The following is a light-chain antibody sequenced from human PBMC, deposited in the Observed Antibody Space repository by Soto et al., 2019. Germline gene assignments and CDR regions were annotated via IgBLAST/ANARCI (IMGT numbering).Light chain of an antibody. V-gene: IGKV1-12*01. CDR2: KAS. J-gene: IGKJ4*01. CDR1: QDINSW. CDR3: QQGKSFPLT. Sequence: DIQMTQSPSSVSASVGDRVTITFRASQDINSWLAWYQQKPGLAPKLLIYKASSLQGGVPSRFSGSRSGTDFTLTISSLQPEDFATYFCQQGKSFPLTFGGGTKV.